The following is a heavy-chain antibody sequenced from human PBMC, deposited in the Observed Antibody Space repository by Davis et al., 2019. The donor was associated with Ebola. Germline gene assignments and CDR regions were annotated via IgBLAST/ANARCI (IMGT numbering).Heavy chain of an antibody. D-gene: IGHD3-22*01. CDR3: ARARTDYYDSSGEFDY. J-gene: IGHJ4*02. CDR1: GGAFSSYA. V-gene: IGHV1-69*13. Sequence: AASVQVSCKASGGAFSSYAISWVRQAPGQGLEWMGGIIPMFRSANYAQKFQGRVTITADESTSTAYMELSSLRSEDTAVYYCARARTDYYDSSGEFDYWGQGTLVTFSS. CDR2: IIPMFRSA.